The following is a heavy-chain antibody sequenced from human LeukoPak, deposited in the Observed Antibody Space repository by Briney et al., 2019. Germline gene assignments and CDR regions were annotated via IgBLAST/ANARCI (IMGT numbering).Heavy chain of an antibody. CDR3: ARRQWLET. V-gene: IGHV3-11*01. CDR2: IDSRGRTI. J-gene: IGHJ4*02. D-gene: IGHD6-19*01. Sequence: EWVSFIDSRGRTIYYADSVKGRFTISRDNAKNSLYLQMNSLRAEDTAVYYCARRQWLETWGQGTLVTVSS.